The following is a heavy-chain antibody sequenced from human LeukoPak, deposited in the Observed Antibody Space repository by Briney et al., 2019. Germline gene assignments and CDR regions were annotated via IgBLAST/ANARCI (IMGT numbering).Heavy chain of an antibody. V-gene: IGHV1-2*02. D-gene: IGHD2-8*01. CDR1: GYTFTGYY. CDR3: ARGSDLVLMGYAKGNSFDY. CDR2: INPNSGGT. J-gene: IGHJ4*02. Sequence: ASVKVSCKASGYTFTGYYMHWVRQAPGQGLEWMGWINPNSGGTNYAQKLQGRVTMTRDTSISTAYMELSRLRSDDTAVYYCARGSDLVLMGYAKGNSFDYWGQGTLATVSS.